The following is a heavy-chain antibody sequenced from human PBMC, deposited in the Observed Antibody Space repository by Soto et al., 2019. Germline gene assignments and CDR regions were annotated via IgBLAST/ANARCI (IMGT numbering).Heavy chain of an antibody. CDR2: ISSTTNYI. CDR3: ARGNRVATFVHWFGP. Sequence: PGGSLRLSCAASGFTFTRYSMNWVRQAPGKGLEWVSSISSTTNYIYYGDSMKGLFTISRDNAKNSLYLEMNSLRAEDTAVYYCARGNRVATFVHWFGPWGQGTLVTVSS. CDR1: GFTFTRYS. D-gene: IGHD5-12*01. V-gene: IGHV3-21*06. J-gene: IGHJ5*02.